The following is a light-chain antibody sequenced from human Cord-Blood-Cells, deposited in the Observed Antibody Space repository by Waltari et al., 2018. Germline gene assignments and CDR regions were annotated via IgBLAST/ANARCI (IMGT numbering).Light chain of an antibody. CDR3: QQYGSSPQT. CDR1: QSVSSSY. CDR2: GRS. Sequence: EIVLTQSPGTLSLSPGERATLSCRASQSVSSSYLAWYQQKPGQAPRLLIYGRSSRATGIPDRFSGSGFGTDFTLTISRLEPEDFAVYYCQQYGSSPQTFGQGTKVEIK. V-gene: IGKV3-20*01. J-gene: IGKJ1*01.